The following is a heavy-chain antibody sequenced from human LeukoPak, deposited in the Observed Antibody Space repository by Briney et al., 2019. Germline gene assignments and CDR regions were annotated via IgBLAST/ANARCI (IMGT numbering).Heavy chain of an antibody. CDR1: GFAFSSYS. J-gene: IGHJ3*02. Sequence: GGSLRLSCAASGFAFSSYSMNWVRQAPGKGLEWVSSISSSSSYIYYADSVKGRFTISRDNAKNSLYLQMNSLRAEDTAAYYCARKAEITMIVVATGDAFDIWGQGTMVTVSS. CDR3: ARKAEITMIVVATGDAFDI. CDR2: ISSSSSYI. D-gene: IGHD3-22*01. V-gene: IGHV3-21*01.